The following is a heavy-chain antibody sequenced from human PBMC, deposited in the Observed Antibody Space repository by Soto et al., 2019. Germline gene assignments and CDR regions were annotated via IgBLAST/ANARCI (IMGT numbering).Heavy chain of an antibody. J-gene: IGHJ6*02. CDR3: ARVSGIYYYGMDV. CDR2: INHSGST. Sequence: SETLSLTCAVYGGSFSGYYWSWIRQPPGKGLEWIGEINHSGSTNYNPSLKSRVTISVDTSKNQFSLKLSSVTAADTAVFYCARVSGIYYYGMDVWGQGTTVTVSS. V-gene: IGHV4-34*01. D-gene: IGHD3-10*01. CDR1: GGSFSGYY.